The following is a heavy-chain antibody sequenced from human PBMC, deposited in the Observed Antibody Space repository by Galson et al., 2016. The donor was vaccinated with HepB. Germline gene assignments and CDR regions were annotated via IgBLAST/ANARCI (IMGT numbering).Heavy chain of an antibody. CDR2: ISASGGSK. CDR1: GLSLSPCA. D-gene: IGHD4-17*01. V-gene: IGHV3-23*01. Sequence: SLRLSCAGSGLSLSPCAMSWGRQAPGKGLEWVSGISASGGSKTYADSVRGRFIISRDNSNNKLFLQMNSLTTEDTAIYFCAKDRLSGHGDYSWGTFDIWGRGTEVTVSS. J-gene: IGHJ3*02. CDR3: AKDRLSGHGDYSWGTFDI.